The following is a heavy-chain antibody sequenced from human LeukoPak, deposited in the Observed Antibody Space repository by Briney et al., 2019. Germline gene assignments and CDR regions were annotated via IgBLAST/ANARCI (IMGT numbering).Heavy chain of an antibody. CDR3: AQAGPYYFDY. J-gene: IGHJ4*02. CDR1: GLTFSSYA. D-gene: IGHD6-19*01. CDR2: ISGGGGAT. Sequence: HAGGSLRLSWAASGLTFSSYAMTWVRQAPGKGLEWVSAISGGGGATYYAHSVKGRFTISRDNSRNTLSLQMNSLRAEDTAVYYCAQAGPYYFDYWGQGTLVTVSS. V-gene: IGHV3-23*01.